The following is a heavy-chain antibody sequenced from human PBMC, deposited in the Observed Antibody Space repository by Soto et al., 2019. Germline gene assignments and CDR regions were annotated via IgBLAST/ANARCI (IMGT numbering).Heavy chain of an antibody. Sequence: SVKVSCKASGGTFSSYAISWVRQAPGQGLEWMGGIIPIFGAANYAQKFQGRVTITADESTSTAYMELSSLRSEDTAVYYCARDISGGYSSSWYYYYYGMDVWGQGTTVTVSS. CDR1: GGTFSSYA. J-gene: IGHJ6*02. CDR2: IIPIFGAA. V-gene: IGHV1-69*13. CDR3: ARDISGGYSSSWYYYYYGMDV. D-gene: IGHD6-13*01.